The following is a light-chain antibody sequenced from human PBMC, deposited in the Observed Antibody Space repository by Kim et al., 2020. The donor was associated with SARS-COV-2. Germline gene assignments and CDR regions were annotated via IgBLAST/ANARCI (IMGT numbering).Light chain of an antibody. Sequence: ALGKTASITCGGNNIGSKNVRWYQQTPGPAPVLVIYRDSNRPSGIPERSSGYNSGNTAILTISRAEAEDAADYYCQVWDSSTAYVFGTGTKVTVL. CDR1: NIGSKN. CDR2: RDS. CDR3: QVWDSSTAYV. V-gene: IGLV3-9*01. J-gene: IGLJ1*01.